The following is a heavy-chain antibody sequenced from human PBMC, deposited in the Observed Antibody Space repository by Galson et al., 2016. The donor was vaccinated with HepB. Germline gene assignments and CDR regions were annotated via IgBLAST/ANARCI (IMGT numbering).Heavy chain of an antibody. CDR2: IHLSGST. V-gene: IGHV4-4*02. CDR3: ARMGTIPRHHFDY. Sequence: SETLSLTCAVSGDSVSSENRWSWVRQSPGKGLEWIGEIHLSGSTNYNPSLKSRVTISIDTSKNQFSLKLSSVTATDTAVCYCARMGTIPRHHFDYWGQGTLVTVSS. CDR1: GDSVSSENR. D-gene: IGHD3-3*01. J-gene: IGHJ4*02.